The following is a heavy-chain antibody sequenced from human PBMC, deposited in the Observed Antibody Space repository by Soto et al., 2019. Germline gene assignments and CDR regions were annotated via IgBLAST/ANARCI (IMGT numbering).Heavy chain of an antibody. Sequence: GGSRRLSCAASGFTVSSYAMSWVRQAPGKGLEWVSAISGSGGSTYYADSVKGRFTISRDNSKNTLYLQMNSLRAEDTAVYYCAKDVGIVVVVAATGGYFDYWGQGTLVTVSS. D-gene: IGHD2-15*01. V-gene: IGHV3-23*01. J-gene: IGHJ4*02. CDR3: AKDVGIVVVVAATGGYFDY. CDR2: ISGSGGST. CDR1: GFTVSSYA.